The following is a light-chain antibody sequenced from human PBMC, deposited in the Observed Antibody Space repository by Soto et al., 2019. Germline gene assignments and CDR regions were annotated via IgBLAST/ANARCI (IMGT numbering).Light chain of an antibody. V-gene: IGKV1-33*01. CDR3: QQYDNLPYT. CDR1: QDISNY. CDR2: DAS. Sequence: DIQMTQSPSSLSASVGDIVTITCQASQDISNYLNWYQQKPGKAPKLLIYDASNLETGVRSRFSGSGSGTDFTFTISSLQPEDIATYYCQQYDNLPYTFGQGTKLEIK. J-gene: IGKJ2*01.